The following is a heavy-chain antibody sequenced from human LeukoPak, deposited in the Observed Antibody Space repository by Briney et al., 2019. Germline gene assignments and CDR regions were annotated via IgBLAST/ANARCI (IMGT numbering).Heavy chain of an antibody. D-gene: IGHD4-17*01. V-gene: IGHV3-33*01. CDR2: IWFDGSNK. CDR1: GFTFSTYG. J-gene: IGHJ4*02. CDR3: ARHKDYGFDY. Sequence: GGSLRLSCAASGFTFSTYGMHWVRQAPGKGLEWLAIIWFDGSNKYYADSVKDRFTISRDNANNSLYLQMNSLRDEDTAVYYCARHKDYGFDYWGQGTLVTVSS.